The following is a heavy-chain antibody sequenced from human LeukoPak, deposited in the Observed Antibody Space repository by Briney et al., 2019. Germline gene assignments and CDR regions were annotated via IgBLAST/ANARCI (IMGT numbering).Heavy chain of an antibody. Sequence: SETLSLTCTVSGGSISSGGYYWSWIRQHPGKGLEWIVYIYYSGSTYYNPSLKSRVTISVDTSKNQFSLKLSSVTAADTAVYYCARDGTSTYFDYWGQGTLVTVSS. V-gene: IGHV4-31*03. CDR2: IYYSGST. D-gene: IGHD1-26*01. CDR3: ARDGTSTYFDY. CDR1: GGSISSGGYY. J-gene: IGHJ4*02.